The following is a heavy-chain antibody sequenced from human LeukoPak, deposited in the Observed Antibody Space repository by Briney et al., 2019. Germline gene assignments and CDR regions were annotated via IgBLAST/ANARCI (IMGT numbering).Heavy chain of an antibody. Sequence: SVKVSCKASGGTFSSYAISWVRQAPGRGLEWMGRIIPILGIANYTQKFQGRVTITADKSTSTAYMELSSLRSEDTAVYYCASATGYSSGWLDYWGQGTLVTVSS. J-gene: IGHJ4*02. CDR3: ASATGYSSGWLDY. CDR1: GGTFSSYA. CDR2: IIPILGIA. V-gene: IGHV1-69*04. D-gene: IGHD6-19*01.